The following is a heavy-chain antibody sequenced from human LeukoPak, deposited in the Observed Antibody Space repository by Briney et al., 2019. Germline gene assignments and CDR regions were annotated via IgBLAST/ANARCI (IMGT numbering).Heavy chain of an antibody. D-gene: IGHD3-3*01. CDR3: ARGYDFWSGPDY. V-gene: IGHV4-4*07. J-gene: IGHJ4*02. CDR2: IYTSGST. CDR1: GVSISSYY. Sequence: PSETLSLTSTVSGVSISSYYWSWIRQPAGKGLEWIGRIYTSGSTNYNPSLKSRVTMSVDTSKNHFPLKLSSVTAADTAVYYCARGYDFWSGPDYWGQGTLVTVS.